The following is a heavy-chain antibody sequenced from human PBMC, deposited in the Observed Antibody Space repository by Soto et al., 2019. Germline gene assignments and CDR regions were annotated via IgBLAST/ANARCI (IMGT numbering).Heavy chain of an antibody. CDR1: GYSFTSYW. Sequence: PVESLKISCKGSGYSFTSYWISWVRQMPGKGLEWMGRVDPSDSYTNYSPSFQGHVTISADKSISTAYLPWSSLKASDTAMYYCARHRRAAAADWFDPWGQGTLGTVSA. V-gene: IGHV5-10-1*01. CDR3: ARHRRAAAADWFDP. J-gene: IGHJ5*02. CDR2: VDPSDSYT. D-gene: IGHD6-13*01.